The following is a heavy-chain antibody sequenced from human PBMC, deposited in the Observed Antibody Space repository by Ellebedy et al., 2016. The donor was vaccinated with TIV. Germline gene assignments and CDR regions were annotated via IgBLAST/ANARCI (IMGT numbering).Heavy chain of an antibody. CDR2: IYSGGTT. CDR1: GFTVNNNY. V-gene: IGHV3-66*01. CDR3: ARGVGFCSGASCYALSY. D-gene: IGHD2-15*01. Sequence: PGGSLRLSCAASGFTVNNNYMTRVRQPPGKGLEWVSLIYSGGTTYYADSVQGRFTISRDISKNTLFLQMNSLRDDDTAVYYCARGVGFCSGASCYALSYWGQGTLVTVSS. J-gene: IGHJ4*02.